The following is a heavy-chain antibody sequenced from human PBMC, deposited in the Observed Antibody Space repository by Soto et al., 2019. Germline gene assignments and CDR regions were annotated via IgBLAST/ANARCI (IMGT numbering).Heavy chain of an antibody. CDR2: LTGSLNSA. V-gene: IGHV3-23*01. Sequence: EVEVLQSGGGLGQPGGSLRLSCAAAGFTFRDYAMSWVRQAPGKGLEWVSTLTGSLNSAFYADSVKGRFTISRDNSDHILYLQMNILRDGDTAVYYCARDSGFPDIRVIKHAFDTWAQGTLFTVSP. J-gene: IGHJ3*02. CDR3: ARDSGFPDIRVIKHAFDT. CDR1: GFTFRDYA. D-gene: IGHD2-15*01.